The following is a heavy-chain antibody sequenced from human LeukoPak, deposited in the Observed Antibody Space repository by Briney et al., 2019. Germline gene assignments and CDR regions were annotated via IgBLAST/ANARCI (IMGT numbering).Heavy chain of an antibody. CDR3: TRAVVVITTVPDY. V-gene: IGHV3-49*04. CDR2: IRSKAYGGTT. D-gene: IGHD3-22*01. J-gene: IGHJ4*02. Sequence: GGSLRLSCTASGFTFCDYAMSWVRQAPGKGLEWGGFIRSKAYGGTTEYAASVKGRFTISRDDSKSIAYLQMTSLKTEDTDVYYCTRAVVVITTVPDYWGQGTLVTVSS. CDR1: GFTFCDYA.